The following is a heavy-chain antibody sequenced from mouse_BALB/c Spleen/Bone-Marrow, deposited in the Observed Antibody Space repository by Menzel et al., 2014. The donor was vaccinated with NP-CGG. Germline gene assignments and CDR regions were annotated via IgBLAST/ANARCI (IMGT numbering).Heavy chain of an antibody. J-gene: IGHJ3*01. V-gene: IGHV3-6*02. CDR2: ISYDGGN. CDR3: AQATATWFAY. D-gene: IGHD1-2*01. CDR1: GYSITSGYY. Sequence: ESGPGLVKPSQSLSLTCSVTGYSITSGYYWNWIRQFLGNKLEWMGYISYDGGNNYNPSLKNRISITRDTSKNQFFLKLNSVTTEDTATYYCAQATATWFAYWGQGTLVTVSA.